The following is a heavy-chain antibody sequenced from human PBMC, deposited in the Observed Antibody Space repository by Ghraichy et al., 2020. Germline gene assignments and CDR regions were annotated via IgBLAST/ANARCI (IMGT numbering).Heavy chain of an antibody. CDR3: ARVVGRDGCSWFPY. D-gene: IGHD5-24*01. Sequence: GGSLRLSCAASGFTFSSYAMSWVRQAPGKGLEWVSAISGSGGTIYYADSVKGRFAFSRDNAKNSLYLQLNSLRADDTAVYYCARVVGRDGCSWFPYWGQGTLVTVSS. CDR2: ISGSGGTI. J-gene: IGHJ4*02. V-gene: IGHV3-48*03. CDR1: GFTFSSYA.